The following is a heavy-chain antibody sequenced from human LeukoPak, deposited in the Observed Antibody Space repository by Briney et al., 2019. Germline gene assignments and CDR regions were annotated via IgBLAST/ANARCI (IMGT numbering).Heavy chain of an antibody. CDR1: GYSFTTYY. CDR3: AGERYCSGGNCFVTYYYGMDV. Sequence: ASVKVSCKASGYSFTTYYMHWVRQAPGQGLEWMGIINPTGGSTNYAQKFEGRVTMTRDTSTSTVYMELSSLRSEDTAVYYCAGERYCSGGNCFVTYYYGMDVWGQGTTVTVSS. CDR2: INPTGGST. D-gene: IGHD2-15*01. J-gene: IGHJ6*02. V-gene: IGHV1-46*01.